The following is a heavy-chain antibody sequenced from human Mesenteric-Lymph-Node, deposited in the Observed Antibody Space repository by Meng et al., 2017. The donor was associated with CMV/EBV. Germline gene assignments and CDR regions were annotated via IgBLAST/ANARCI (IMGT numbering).Heavy chain of an antibody. D-gene: IGHD3-10*01. CDR3: ARVSRVWFGELPLDY. J-gene: IGHJ4*02. V-gene: IGHV1-69*05. CDR2: IIPIFGTA. CDR1: GGTFSSYA. Sequence: SVKVSCKASGGTFSSYAISWVRQAPGQGLEWMGGIIPIFGTANYAQKFQGRVTITTDESTSTAYMELSSLRSEDTAVYYCARVSRVWFGELPLDYWGQGTLVTVSS.